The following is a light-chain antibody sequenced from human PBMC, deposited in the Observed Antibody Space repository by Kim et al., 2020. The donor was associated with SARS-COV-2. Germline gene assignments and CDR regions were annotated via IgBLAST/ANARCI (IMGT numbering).Light chain of an antibody. J-gene: IGLJ3*02. Sequence: YDLVSWYQQHPGKVPKLMIYEVTKRSSGVPSRFSGSKSGNTASLTISGLQAEDEANYYCCSYTSSTSLVFGGGTELTVL. V-gene: IGLV2-23*02. CDR2: EVT. CDR3: CSYTSSTSLV. CDR1: YDL.